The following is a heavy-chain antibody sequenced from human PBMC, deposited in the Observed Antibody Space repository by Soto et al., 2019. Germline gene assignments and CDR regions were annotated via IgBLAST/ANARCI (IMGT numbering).Heavy chain of an antibody. V-gene: IGHV1-18*01. CDR1: GYTFTTYG. CDR3: TREGSAPYYYYAMDA. CDR2: INTHNGNT. Sequence: ASVKVSCKASGYTFTTYGISWVRQAPGEGLEWLGWINTHNGNTNYAQNLQGRVFMTADTSTNTAYMELRSLRSDDTDIYFCTREGSAPYYYYAMDAWGQGTTVTVSS. D-gene: IGHD3-10*01. J-gene: IGHJ6*02.